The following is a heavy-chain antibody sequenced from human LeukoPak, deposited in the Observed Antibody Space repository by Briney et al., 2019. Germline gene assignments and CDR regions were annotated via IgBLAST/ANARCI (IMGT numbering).Heavy chain of an antibody. D-gene: IGHD3-9*01. V-gene: IGHV4-4*07. J-gene: IGHJ5*02. Sequence: SETLSLTCTVSGGSISSYYWSWIRQPAGKGLEWIGRIYTSGSTYYNPSLKSRVTISVDTSKNQYSLKLSYVTAADTAVYYCARDQDILTGYYRSWGQGTLVTVSS. CDR2: IYTSGST. CDR3: ARDQDILTGYYRS. CDR1: GGSISSYY.